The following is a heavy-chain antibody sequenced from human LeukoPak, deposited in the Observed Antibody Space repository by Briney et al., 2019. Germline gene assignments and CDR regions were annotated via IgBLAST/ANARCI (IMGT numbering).Heavy chain of an antibody. D-gene: IGHD3-22*01. CDR2: ISAYNGNT. J-gene: IGHJ4*02. Sequence: GASVKVSCKASGGTFISYAISWVRQAPGQGLEWMGWISAYNGNTNYAQKLQGRVTMPTDTSTSTAYMELRSLRSDDTAVYYCARDYYDEVALDYWGQGTLVTVSS. CDR1: GGTFISYA. CDR3: ARDYYDEVALDY. V-gene: IGHV1-18*01.